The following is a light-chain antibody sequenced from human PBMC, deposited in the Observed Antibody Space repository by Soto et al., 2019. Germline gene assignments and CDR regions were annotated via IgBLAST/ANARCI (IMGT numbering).Light chain of an antibody. CDR1: QSISNNF. CDR3: QQYNKWPRT. V-gene: IGKV3D-15*01. J-gene: IGKJ1*01. Sequence: EIVLTQSPGTLSLSPGEGATISCRASQSISNNFLAWYQHKPGQAPRLLMHGAFNRASGIPDRFSGSASGTEFTLTISSLQSEDFAVYYCQQYNKWPRTFGQGTKVDIK. CDR2: GAF.